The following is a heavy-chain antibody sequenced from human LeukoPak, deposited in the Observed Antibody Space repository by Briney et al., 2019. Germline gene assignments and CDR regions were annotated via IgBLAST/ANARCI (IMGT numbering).Heavy chain of an antibody. V-gene: IGHV1-69*10. CDR1: GGTFSSYA. CDR3: ARFSDGDRYCSSTSCLDHYYYYGMDV. D-gene: IGHD2-2*01. J-gene: IGHJ6*02. Sequence: GASVKVSCKASGGTFSSYAISWVRQAPGQGLEGRGGFIPILVIANYAQKFQGRVTITADKSTSTAYMELSSLRSEDTAVYYCARFSDGDRYCSSTSCLDHYYYYGMDVWGQGTTVTVSS. CDR2: FIPILVIA.